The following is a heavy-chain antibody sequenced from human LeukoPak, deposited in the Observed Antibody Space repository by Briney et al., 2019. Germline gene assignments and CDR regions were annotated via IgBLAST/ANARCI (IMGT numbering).Heavy chain of an antibody. Sequence: SQTLSLTCAVSGGSISSGGYSWSWIRQPPGKGLEWIRYIYHSGSTYYNPSLKSRVTISVDRSKNQFSLKLSSVTAADTAVYYCAREWANGNAFDIWGQGTMVTVSS. J-gene: IGHJ3*02. V-gene: IGHV4-30-2*01. CDR2: IYHSGST. CDR1: GGSISSGGYS. CDR3: AREWANGNAFDI. D-gene: IGHD1-26*01.